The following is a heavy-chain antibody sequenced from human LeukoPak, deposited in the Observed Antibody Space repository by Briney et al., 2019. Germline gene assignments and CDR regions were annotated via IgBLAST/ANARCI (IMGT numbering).Heavy chain of an antibody. D-gene: IGHD6-6*01. J-gene: IGHJ4*02. CDR1: GYTFTSYY. V-gene: IGHV1-46*01. CDR3: ARDRGSSTAPGFDY. CDR2: INPSGGST. Sequence: ASVKVSCKASGYTFTSYYMHWVRQAPGQGLEWMGIINPSGGSTSYAQKFQGRVTMTRDTSISTAYMELSRLRSDDTAVYYCARDRGSSTAPGFDYWGQGTLVTVSS.